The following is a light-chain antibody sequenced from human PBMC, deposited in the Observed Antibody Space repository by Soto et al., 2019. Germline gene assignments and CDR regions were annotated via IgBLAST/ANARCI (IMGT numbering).Light chain of an antibody. CDR2: DNN. CDR1: SSNIGNNN. V-gene: IGLV1-51*01. Sequence: QSVLTQPPSVSAAPGQKVTISCSGSSSNIGNNNVSWYRQLPGTAPKLLIYDNNKRPSGIPDRFSGSKSGTSATLGITGLQTGDEADYYCGTWDSSLSAVVFGGGTKLTVL. J-gene: IGLJ2*01. CDR3: GTWDSSLSAVV.